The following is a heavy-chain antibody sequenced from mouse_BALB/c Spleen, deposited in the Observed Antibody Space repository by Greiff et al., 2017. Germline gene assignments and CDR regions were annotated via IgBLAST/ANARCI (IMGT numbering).Heavy chain of an antibody. CDR2: IRLKSNNYAT. J-gene: IGHJ3*01. CDR3: TIYYGYDGFAY. D-gene: IGHD2-2*01. V-gene: IGHV6-6*02. CDR1: GFTFSNYW. Sequence: EVQGVESGGGLVQPGGSMKLSCVASGFTFSNYWMNWVRQSPEKGLEWVAEIRLKSNNYATHYAESVKGRFTISRDDSKSSVYLQMNNLRAEDTGIYYCTIYYGYDGFAYWGQGTLVTVSA.